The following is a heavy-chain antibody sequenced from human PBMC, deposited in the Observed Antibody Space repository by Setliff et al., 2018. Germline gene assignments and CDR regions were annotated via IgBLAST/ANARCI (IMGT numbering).Heavy chain of an antibody. J-gene: IGHJ4*02. Sequence: PSETLSLTCTVSGGSISSYYWSWIRQPPGKGLEWIGYIYTSGSTNYNPSLKSRVTISVDTSKNQFSLKLSSVTAADTAVYYCARGGSPDCSTAGCRYGDYVYWGQGTQVTVSS. D-gene: IGHD2-2*01. V-gene: IGHV4-4*08. CDR2: IYTSGST. CDR1: GGSISSYY. CDR3: ARGGSPDCSTAGCRYGDYVY.